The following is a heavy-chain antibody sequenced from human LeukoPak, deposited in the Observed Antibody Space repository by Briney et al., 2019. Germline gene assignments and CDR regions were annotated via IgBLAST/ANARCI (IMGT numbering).Heavy chain of an antibody. CDR3: ARGLSRGSEEFDY. J-gene: IGHJ4*02. CDR1: GGTFSSYA. Sequence: SVKVSCKASGGTFSSYAISWVRQAPGQGLEWMGRIIPIFGTANYAQKFQGRVTITTDESTSTAYMELSSLRSEDTAVYYCARGLSRGSEEFDYWGQGTLVTVSS. CDR2: IIPIFGTA. V-gene: IGHV1-69*05. D-gene: IGHD3-10*01.